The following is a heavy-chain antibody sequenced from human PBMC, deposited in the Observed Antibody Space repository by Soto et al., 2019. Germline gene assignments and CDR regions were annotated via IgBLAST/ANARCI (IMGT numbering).Heavy chain of an antibody. CDR3: ARDSWGEAVPDYPDVAMDV. V-gene: IGHV1-18*04. D-gene: IGHD6-19*01. CDR2: ISVYSGST. Sequence: QVQLVQSGAEVKKPGASVRVSCGASGYTFTSYGISWVRQAPGQGLGWMDWISVYSGSTKYAQKLQGRVTMTTDRSTRTVYMELRSLRSEDTAVYYCARDSWGEAVPDYPDVAMDVWGQGTTVTVS. CDR1: GYTFTSYG. J-gene: IGHJ6*02.